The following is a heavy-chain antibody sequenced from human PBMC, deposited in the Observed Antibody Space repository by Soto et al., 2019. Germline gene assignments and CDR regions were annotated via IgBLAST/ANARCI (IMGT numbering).Heavy chain of an antibody. V-gene: IGHV3-9*01. D-gene: IGHD3-16*02. J-gene: IGHJ3*02. Sequence: EVQLVESGGGLVQPGRSLRLSCAASGFTFDDYAMHWVRQAPGKGLEWVSGISWNSGSIGYADSVKGRFTISRDNAKNSLYLQMNSLRAEDTALYYCAKDRPSRTTFGGVIPGAFDIWGQGTMVTVSS. CDR2: ISWNSGSI. CDR1: GFTFDDYA. CDR3: AKDRPSRTTFGGVIPGAFDI.